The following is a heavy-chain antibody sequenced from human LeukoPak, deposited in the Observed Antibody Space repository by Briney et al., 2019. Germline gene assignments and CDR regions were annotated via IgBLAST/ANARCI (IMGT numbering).Heavy chain of an antibody. J-gene: IGHJ4*02. Sequence: GESLKISCKGSGYSFTSYCIGWVRQIPGKGLGWMGIVYPGDSDTRYSPSFQGQVTISADKSISNDYLQWSSLKASDTAMYYCARPSYGSGSYGGSFDYWGQGTLVTVSS. CDR2: VYPGDSDT. CDR3: ARPSYGSGSYGGSFDY. CDR1: GYSFTSYC. D-gene: IGHD3-10*01. V-gene: IGHV5-51*01.